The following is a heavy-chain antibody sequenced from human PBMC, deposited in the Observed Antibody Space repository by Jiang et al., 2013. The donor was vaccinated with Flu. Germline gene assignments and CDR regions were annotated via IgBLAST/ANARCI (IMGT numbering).Heavy chain of an antibody. Sequence: SGAEVKKPGSSVKVSCKASGGTFSSYAISWVRQAPGQGLEWMGRIIPILGIANYAQKFQGRVTITADKSTSTAYMELSSLRSEDTAVYYCARGGDGYIPELNAFDIWGQGTMVTVSS. V-gene: IGHV1-69*04. D-gene: IGHD5-24*01. J-gene: IGHJ3*02. CDR2: IIPILGIA. CDR3: ARGGDGYIPELNAFDI. CDR1: GGTFSSYA.